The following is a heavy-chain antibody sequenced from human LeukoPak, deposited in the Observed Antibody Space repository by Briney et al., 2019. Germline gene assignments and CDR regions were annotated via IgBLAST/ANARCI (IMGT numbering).Heavy chain of an antibody. V-gene: IGHV4-38-2*01. CDR1: GYSISSGRY. Sequence: SETLPLTCGVSGYSISSGRYWGWIRQPPGKGLEWLGSVFHDGTAYYSSSLKSGVTVSVDTSRNQFSLNLRSVTAADTAIYYCARSLSKAGIDYWGQGTRVTVSS. J-gene: IGHJ4*02. CDR3: ARSLSKAGIDY. D-gene: IGHD4-11*01. CDR2: VFHDGTA.